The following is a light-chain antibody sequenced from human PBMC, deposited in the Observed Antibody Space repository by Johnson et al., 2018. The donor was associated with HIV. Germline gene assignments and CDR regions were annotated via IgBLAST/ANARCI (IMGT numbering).Light chain of an antibody. V-gene: IGLV1-51*01. J-gene: IGLJ1*01. CDR1: SSNIGNNY. CDR3: GTWDTSLRVGF. Sequence: QPVLTQPPSVSAAPGQKVTISCSGSSSNIGNNYVSWYQQIPGRAPKLLIYDNNKRPSGIPDRFSGSKSGTSATLGITGLQTGDEADYYCGTWDTSLRVGFFGTGTQVTVL. CDR2: DNN.